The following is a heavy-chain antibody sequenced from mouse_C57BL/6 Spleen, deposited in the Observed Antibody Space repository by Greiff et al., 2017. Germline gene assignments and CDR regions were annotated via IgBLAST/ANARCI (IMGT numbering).Heavy chain of an antibody. CDR3: ARRGLYAMDY. CDR1: GYTFTGYW. D-gene: IGHD3-1*01. CDR2: ILPGSGRT. Sequence: VKLVESGAELMKPGASVKLSCKATGYTFTGYWIEWVKQRPGHGLEWIGEILPGSGRTNYNEKFKGKATCTADTSSNTSYMQLSSLTTEYYAIYYCARRGLYAMDYWGQGTSVTVSS. V-gene: IGHV1-9*01. J-gene: IGHJ4*01.